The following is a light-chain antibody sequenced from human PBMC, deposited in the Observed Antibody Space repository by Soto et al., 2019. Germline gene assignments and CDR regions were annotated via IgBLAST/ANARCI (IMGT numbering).Light chain of an antibody. CDR2: DAS. V-gene: IGKV3-11*01. CDR1: QSVSSY. Sequence: EIVLTQSPGTLSLSPGERATLACRASQSVSSYLAWYQQKPGQAPRLLIYDASSRASGIPARFSGRGSGTDFTLTISSLEPEDFAVYYCLQRSDWPLLTFGEGTKVEIK. J-gene: IGKJ4*01. CDR3: LQRSDWPLLT.